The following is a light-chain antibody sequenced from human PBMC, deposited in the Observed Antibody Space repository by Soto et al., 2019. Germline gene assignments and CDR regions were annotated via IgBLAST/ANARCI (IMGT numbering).Light chain of an antibody. Sequence: EIVLTQSPGTLSLSPGERATLSCRASQTVSSTYLVWYQQKPGRAPRLLIYGASSRAPGVSDRFSGSGSGTDFTLTISRLEPEDFAVYYCHQCGNSWWTFGQGTKVDIK. CDR2: GAS. V-gene: IGKV3-20*01. CDR3: HQCGNSWWT. J-gene: IGKJ1*01. CDR1: QTVSSTY.